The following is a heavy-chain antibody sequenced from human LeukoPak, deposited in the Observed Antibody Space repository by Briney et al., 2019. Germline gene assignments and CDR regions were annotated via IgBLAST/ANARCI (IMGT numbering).Heavy chain of an antibody. CDR1: GYSISSGYY. V-gene: IGHV4-38-2*02. Sequence: SETLSLTCTVSGYSISSGYYWGWIRQPAGQGLEWIGRISPSGSTNYNPSLNSRVTISLDTSKNQFSLNLSSVTGADTAVYYCARRYYETNGMDVWGEGTTVTISS. CDR3: ARRYYETNGMDV. J-gene: IGHJ6*04. D-gene: IGHD3-10*01. CDR2: ISPSGST.